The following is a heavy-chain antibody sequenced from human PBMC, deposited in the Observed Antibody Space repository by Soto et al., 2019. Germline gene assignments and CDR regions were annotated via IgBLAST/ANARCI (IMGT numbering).Heavy chain of an antibody. CDR1: GGTFSSYA. V-gene: IGHV1-69*13. D-gene: IGHD3-22*01. Sequence: GASVKVSCKASGGTFSSYAISWVRQAPGQGLEWMGGIIPIFGTANYAQKFQGRVTITADESTSTAYMELSSLRSEDTAVYYCARDQDDSSGYPLSVYGMDVWGQGTTVTVSS. CDR2: IIPIFGTA. CDR3: ARDQDDSSGYPLSVYGMDV. J-gene: IGHJ6*02.